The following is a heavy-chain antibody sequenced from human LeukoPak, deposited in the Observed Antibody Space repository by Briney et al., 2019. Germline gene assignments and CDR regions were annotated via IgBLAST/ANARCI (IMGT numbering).Heavy chain of an antibody. CDR3: TRYRAGKQWLVPQYYFDY. V-gene: IGHV3-49*04. D-gene: IGHD6-19*01. CDR2: IRSKAYGGTT. J-gene: IGHJ4*02. Sequence: GGSLRLSCTASGFTFGDYAMSWVRQAPGKGLEWVGFIRSKAYGGTTEYAASVKGRFTISRDDSKSIAYLQMNSLKTEDTAVYYCTRYRAGKQWLVPQYYFDYWGQGTLVTVSS. CDR1: GFTFGDYA.